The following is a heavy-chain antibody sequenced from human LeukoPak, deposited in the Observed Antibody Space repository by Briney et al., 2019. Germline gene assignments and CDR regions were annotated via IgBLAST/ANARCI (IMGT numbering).Heavy chain of an antibody. Sequence: GGSLRLSCAASGFTFSISGMSGVRQAPGRAREAVSAMRWRWGNIYYADSVKGGFTISRDSSDNTLYLQIHRLRAEDTALYYCAKHYNYAYADWGQGTLVTV. CDR2: MRWRWGNI. CDR3: AKHYNYAYAD. V-gene: IGHV3-23*01. CDR1: GFTFSISG. J-gene: IGHJ4*02. D-gene: IGHD5-18*01.